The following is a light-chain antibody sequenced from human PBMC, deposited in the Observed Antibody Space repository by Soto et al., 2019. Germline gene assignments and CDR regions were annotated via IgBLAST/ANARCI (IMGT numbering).Light chain of an antibody. CDR1: NIGSKN. CDR2: RDS. Sequence: SYELTQPLSVSVALGQTARITCGGNNIGSKNVHWYQQKPGQAPVLVIYRDSNRHSGIPERFSGSNSGNTATLTINRAQVGDEADYYCQVGDSSTVFGGGTKLTVL. J-gene: IGLJ2*01. V-gene: IGLV3-9*01. CDR3: QVGDSSTV.